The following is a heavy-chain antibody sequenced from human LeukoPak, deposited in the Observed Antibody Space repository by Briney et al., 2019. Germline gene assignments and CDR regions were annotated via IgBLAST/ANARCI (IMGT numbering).Heavy chain of an antibody. V-gene: IGHV1-8*01. D-gene: IGHD6-13*01. CDR3: AKDMGLYSSTFDY. Sequence: GASVKVSCKASGYTFTIYDINWVRQATGQGLEWMGWINPNSGNTGYAQKFQGRVTITRNTSISTAYMELSSLRAEDTALYYCAKDMGLYSSTFDYWGQRTLVTVSS. J-gene: IGHJ4*02. CDR1: GYTFTIYD. CDR2: INPNSGNT.